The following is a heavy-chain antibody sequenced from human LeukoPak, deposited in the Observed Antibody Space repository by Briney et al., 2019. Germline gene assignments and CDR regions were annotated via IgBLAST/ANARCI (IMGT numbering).Heavy chain of an antibody. Sequence: PGGSLRLSCAASGFTFTSYGMTWVRQAPGEGLEWVSAIGTAGDTYYPGSVKGRFTISRENAKNSLYLQMNSLRAGDTAVYYCARAATYYYGMDVWGQGTTVTVSS. D-gene: IGHD6-25*01. V-gene: IGHV3-13*01. CDR2: IGTAGDT. CDR1: GFTFTSYG. CDR3: ARAATYYYGMDV. J-gene: IGHJ6*02.